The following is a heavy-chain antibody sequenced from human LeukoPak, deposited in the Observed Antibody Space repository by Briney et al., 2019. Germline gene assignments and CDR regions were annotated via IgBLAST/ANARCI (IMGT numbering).Heavy chain of an antibody. Sequence: SETLSLTCVVYGGSFSGYYWSWIRQPSGKGLEWIGYIYYSGSTYYNPSLKSRVTISVDTSKNQFSLKLSSVTAADTAVYYCARVIVGATFDYWGQGTLVTVSS. J-gene: IGHJ4*02. CDR1: GGSFSGYY. CDR3: ARVIVGATFDY. V-gene: IGHV4-30-4*08. D-gene: IGHD1-26*01. CDR2: IYYSGST.